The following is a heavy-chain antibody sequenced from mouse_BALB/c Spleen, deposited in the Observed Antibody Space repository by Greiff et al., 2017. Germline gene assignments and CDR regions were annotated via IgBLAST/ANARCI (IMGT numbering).Heavy chain of an antibody. CDR1: GYTFSSYW. J-gene: IGHJ2*01. D-gene: IGHD1-2*01. CDR3: ARREDYGPFDY. CDR2: ILPGSGST. Sequence: VQLQQSGAELMKPGASVKISCKATGYTFSSYWIEWVKQRPGHGLEWIGEILPGSGSTNYNEKFKGKATFTADTSSNTAYMQLSSLTSEDSAVYYCARREDYGPFDYWGQGTTLTVSS. V-gene: IGHV1-9*01.